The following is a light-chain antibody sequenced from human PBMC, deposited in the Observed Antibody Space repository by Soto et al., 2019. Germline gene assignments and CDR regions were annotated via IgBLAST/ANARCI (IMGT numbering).Light chain of an antibody. CDR3: CSYAGSYTL. CDR2: DVS. Sequence: QSVLTQPRSVSGSPGQLVTISCTGTSSDVGGYNYVSWYQQHPGKAPKLMIYDVSKRPSGVPDRFSGSKSGNTASLTISGLQAEDEADYYCCSYAGSYTLFGGGTKLTVL. CDR1: SSDVGGYNY. J-gene: IGLJ2*01. V-gene: IGLV2-11*01.